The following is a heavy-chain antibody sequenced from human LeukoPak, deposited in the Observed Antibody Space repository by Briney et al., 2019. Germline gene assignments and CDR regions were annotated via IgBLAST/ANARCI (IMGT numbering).Heavy chain of an antibody. J-gene: IGHJ4*02. CDR2: IYSGGST. CDR1: GFTVSSNY. D-gene: IGHD3-22*01. V-gene: IGHV3-66*01. Sequence: PGGSLRLSCAASGFTVSSNYMFWFRQAPGKGLEWVSLIYSGGSTYYADSVKGIFTISRDNSKNTLYLQMNSLRAEDTAVYYCARDVDNYYDGSGSRPGYWGQGTLVTVSS. CDR3: ARDVDNYYDGSGSRPGY.